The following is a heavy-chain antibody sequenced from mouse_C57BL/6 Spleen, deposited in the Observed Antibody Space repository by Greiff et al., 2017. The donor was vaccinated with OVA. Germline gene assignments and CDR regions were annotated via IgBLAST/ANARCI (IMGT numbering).Heavy chain of an antibody. CDR2: INPNYGTT. CDR3: ASEYYGSSFYWYFDV. D-gene: IGHD1-1*01. V-gene: IGHV1-39*01. CDR1: GYSFTDYN. Sequence: VQLKQSGPELVKPGASVKISCKASGYSFTDYNMNWVKQSNGKSLEWIGVINPNYGTTSYNQKFKGKATLTVDQSSSTAYMQLNSLTSEDSAVYYCASEYYGSSFYWYFDVWGTGTTVTVSS. J-gene: IGHJ1*03.